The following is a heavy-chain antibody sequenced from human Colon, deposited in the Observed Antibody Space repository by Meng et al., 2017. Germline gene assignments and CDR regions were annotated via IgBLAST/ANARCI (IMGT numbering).Heavy chain of an antibody. D-gene: IGHD6-19*01. J-gene: IGHJ5*02. CDR2: TYQNGRP. Sequence: QVQLPAAVPGLGTPSWTSSLTCPFSVGSITRSGWWRSARQSPGKGLELIGETYQNGRPNYNPSLKSRVTISVDKSKNQFSLNMTSVTAADTAVYYCAREVVVAGTRNWLDPWGQGILVTVSS. CDR3: AREVVVAGTRNWLDP. CDR1: VGSITRSGW. V-gene: IGHV4-4*02.